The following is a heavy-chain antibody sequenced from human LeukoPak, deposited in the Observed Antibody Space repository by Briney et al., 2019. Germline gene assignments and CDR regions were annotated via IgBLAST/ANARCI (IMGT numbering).Heavy chain of an antibody. J-gene: IGHJ6*02. CDR3: ARDSGAGYYGMDV. Sequence: ASVKVSCKASGGTFSSYAISWVRQAPGQGLEWMGGIIPIFGTANYAQKLQGRVTMTTDTSTSTAYMELRSLRSDDTAVYYCARDSGAGYYGMDVWGQGTTVTVSS. V-gene: IGHV1-69*05. CDR1: GGTFSSYA. D-gene: IGHD3-10*01. CDR2: IIPIFGTA.